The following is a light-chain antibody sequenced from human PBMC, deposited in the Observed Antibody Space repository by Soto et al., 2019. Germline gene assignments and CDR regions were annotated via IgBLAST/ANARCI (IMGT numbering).Light chain of an antibody. CDR2: GAS. Sequence: DIVLTQSPGTLSLSPGERATLSCMASQSIGNNYLAWYQQKPGQSPRLLIYGASIRAIDIPDRFSGSGSGTDFTLTISGLEPEDFAVYYCQHYGSSYTFGQGTKVEIK. V-gene: IGKV3-20*01. J-gene: IGKJ2*01. CDR3: QHYGSSYT. CDR1: QSIGNNY.